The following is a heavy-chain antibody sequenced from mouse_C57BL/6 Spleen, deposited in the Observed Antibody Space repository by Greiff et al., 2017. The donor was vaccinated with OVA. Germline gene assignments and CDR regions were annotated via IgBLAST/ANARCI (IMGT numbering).Heavy chain of an antibody. V-gene: IGHV1-22*01. CDR3: ASPLYYYGSSSY. D-gene: IGHD1-1*01. Sequence: VQLQQSGPELVKPGASVKMSCKASGYTFTDYNMHWVKQSHGKSLEWIGYINPNNGGTSYNQKFKGKATLTVNKSSSTAYMELRSLTSEDSAVYYCASPLYYYGSSSYWGQGTLVTVSA. CDR1: GYTFTDYN. CDR2: INPNNGGT. J-gene: IGHJ3*01.